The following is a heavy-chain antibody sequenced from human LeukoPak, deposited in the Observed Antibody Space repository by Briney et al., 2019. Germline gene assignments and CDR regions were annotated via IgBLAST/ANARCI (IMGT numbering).Heavy chain of an antibody. CDR1: GYTFTGYT. V-gene: IGHV1-2*02. Sequence: ASVKVSCKASGYTFTGYTMHWVRQAPGQGLEWLGWINPNSGGTNYAQKFQGRVTMTKDTSISTAYMELSRLRSDDTAVYYCARIWAPDYGDYYYYGMDVWGQGTTVTVSS. J-gene: IGHJ6*02. CDR3: ARIWAPDYGDYYYYGMDV. D-gene: IGHD4-17*01. CDR2: INPNSGGT.